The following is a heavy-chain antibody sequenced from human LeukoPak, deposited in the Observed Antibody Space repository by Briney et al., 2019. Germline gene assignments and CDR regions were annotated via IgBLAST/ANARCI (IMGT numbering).Heavy chain of an antibody. D-gene: IGHD5-18*01. V-gene: IGHV3-23*01. J-gene: IGHJ4*02. CDR2: INGGTT. CDR3: AKDLQYSYGFDY. Sequence: GGSLRLSCAASGIIFSSDAMTWVRQAPGKGLEWVSSINGGTTLYAASVEGRFTISRDSSKNTLYLQMNSLRAEDTAVYYCAKDLQYSYGFDYWGQGTLVTVSS. CDR1: GIIFSSDA.